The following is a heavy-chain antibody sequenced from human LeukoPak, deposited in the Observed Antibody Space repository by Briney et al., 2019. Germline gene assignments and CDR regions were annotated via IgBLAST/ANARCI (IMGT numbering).Heavy chain of an antibody. V-gene: IGHV3-66*01. CDR1: GFTVSSNY. CDR2: IYSGGST. Sequence: GGSLRLSCAASGFTVSSNYMSWVRQAPGKGLEWVSVIYSGGSTYYADSAKGRFTISRDNSKNTLYLQMNSLRAEDTAVYYCARSSEKSYFDYWGQGTLVTVSS. CDR3: ARSSEKSYFDY. D-gene: IGHD6-6*01. J-gene: IGHJ4*02.